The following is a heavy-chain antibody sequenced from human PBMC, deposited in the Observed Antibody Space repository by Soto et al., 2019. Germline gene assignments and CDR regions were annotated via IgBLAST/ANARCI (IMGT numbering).Heavy chain of an antibody. D-gene: IGHD6-6*01. CDR3: AREWGTSIAAAFDY. Sequence: TVGSLRLSCAASGFTFSSFEMNWVRQAPGKGLEWVSYISNSGRIIYYADSVKGRFTISRDDAKNPLYLQMNSLRAEDTAVYYCAREWGTSIAAAFDYWGQGTLVTVSS. CDR1: GFTFSSFE. J-gene: IGHJ4*02. CDR2: ISNSGRII. V-gene: IGHV3-48*03.